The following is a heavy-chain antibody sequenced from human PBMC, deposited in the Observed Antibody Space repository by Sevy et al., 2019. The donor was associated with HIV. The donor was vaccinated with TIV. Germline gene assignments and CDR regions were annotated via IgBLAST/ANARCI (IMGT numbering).Heavy chain of an antibody. J-gene: IGHJ6*03. CDR2: IYYSGST. CDR1: GGSISSYY. Sequence: SETLSLTCTVSGGSISSYYWSWIRQPPGKGLEWIGYIYYSGSTNYNPSLKSRVTISVDTSKNQFSLKLSSVTAADTAVYYWGTFGPTVNWGSPRSGDYYYYYYMDVWGKGTTVTVSS. V-gene: IGHV4-59*01. D-gene: IGHD7-27*01. CDR3: GTFGPTVNWGSPRSGDYYYYYYMDV.